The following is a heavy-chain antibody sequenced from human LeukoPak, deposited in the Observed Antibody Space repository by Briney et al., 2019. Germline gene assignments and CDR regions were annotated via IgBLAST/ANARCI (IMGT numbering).Heavy chain of an antibody. Sequence: GGSLRLSCAASGFTFSSYEMNWVRQAPGKGLEWVSYISSSGTTMYYADSMKGRLTISRSNAKNSLDLQVNSLRAEDTAVYYCARGFGYGFDNWGQGTLVTVSS. CDR1: GFTFSSYE. J-gene: IGHJ4*02. CDR2: ISSSGTTM. D-gene: IGHD5-18*01. V-gene: IGHV3-48*03. CDR3: ARGFGYGFDN.